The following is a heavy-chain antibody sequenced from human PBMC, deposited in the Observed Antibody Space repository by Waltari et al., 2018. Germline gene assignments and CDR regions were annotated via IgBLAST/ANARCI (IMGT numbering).Heavy chain of an antibody. D-gene: IGHD1-26*01. V-gene: IGHV1-69*12. CDR2: IIPILCTA. Sequence: QVQLVQSGAEVKKPGSSVKVSCKASGGTFSSYAISWVRQAPGQGLEWMVGIIPILCTANYAQEFQGRVTITADESTSTAYMELSSLRSEDTAVYYCAREVVGSHRQFDYWGQGTLVTVSS. J-gene: IGHJ4*02. CDR1: GGTFSSYA. CDR3: AREVVGSHRQFDY.